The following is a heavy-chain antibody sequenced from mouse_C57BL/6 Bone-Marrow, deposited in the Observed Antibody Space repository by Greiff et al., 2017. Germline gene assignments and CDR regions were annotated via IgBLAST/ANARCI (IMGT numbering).Heavy chain of an antibody. Sequence: VQLQQPGAELVRPGSSVKLSCKASGYTFTSYLMHWGKQRAIQSLEWIGNIDPSDSETHYNQKFKDKATLTVDKSSSTAYMQLSSLTSEDSAVYYCARGGLRRGYYYAMDYWGQGTSVTVSS. J-gene: IGHJ4*01. D-gene: IGHD2-4*01. CDR2: IDPSDSET. CDR1: GYTFTSYL. CDR3: ARGGLRRGYYYAMDY. V-gene: IGHV1-52*01.